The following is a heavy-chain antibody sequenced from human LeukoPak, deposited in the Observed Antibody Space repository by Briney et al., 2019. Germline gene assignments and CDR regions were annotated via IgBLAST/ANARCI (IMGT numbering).Heavy chain of an antibody. D-gene: IGHD2-8*01. CDR2: IYTSGST. Sequence: PSETLSLTCTVSGGSISSYYWSWIRQPAGKGLEWIGRIYTSGSTNYNPSLKSRVTISVDTSKNQFSLKLSSVTAADTAVYYCARVDVLMVYATYYFDYWGQGTLVTVSS. V-gene: IGHV4-4*07. J-gene: IGHJ4*02. CDR3: ARVDVLMVYATYYFDY. CDR1: GGSISSYY.